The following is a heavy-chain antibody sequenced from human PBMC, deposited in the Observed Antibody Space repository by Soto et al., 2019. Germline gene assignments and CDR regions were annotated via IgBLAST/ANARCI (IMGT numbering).Heavy chain of an antibody. CDR2: IKSKTDGGTT. J-gene: IGHJ5*02. CDR3: ARDQLLGSQPQLYKFDP. V-gene: IGHV3-15*01. D-gene: IGHD2-2*01. CDR1: GFTFSNAW. Sequence: GGSLRLSCAASGFTFSNAWMSWVRQAPGKGLEWVGRIKSKTDGGTTDYAAPVKGRFTISRDDSKNTLYLQMNSLRAEDTAVYYCARDQLLGSQPQLYKFDPWGQGTLVTVSS.